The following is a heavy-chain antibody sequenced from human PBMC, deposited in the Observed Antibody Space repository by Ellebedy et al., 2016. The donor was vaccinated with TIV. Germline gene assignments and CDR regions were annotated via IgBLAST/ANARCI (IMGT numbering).Heavy chain of an antibody. CDR3: ARDRSFYYFDY. V-gene: IGHV3-48*04. CDR1: GFTFSSYS. Sequence: PGGSLRLSCAASGFTFSSYSMNWVRQAPGKGLEWVSYISSSGSTIYYADSVKGRFTISRDNAKNSLYLQMNSLRAEDTAVYYCARDRSFYYFDYWGQGTLVTVSS. J-gene: IGHJ4*02. CDR2: ISSSGSTI.